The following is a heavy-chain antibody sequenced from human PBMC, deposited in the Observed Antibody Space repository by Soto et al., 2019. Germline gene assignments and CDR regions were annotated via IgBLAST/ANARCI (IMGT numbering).Heavy chain of an antibody. CDR3: ARRRGAGGTGWFAP. CDR1: GFAFSSTGVG. CDR2: IYWDDDR. Sequence: QITLKESGPTLVKPTQTLTLTCTFSGFAFSSTGVGVGWIRQPPGKALEWLAFIYWDDDRRYSPYLKTRLTITKDTSKSQVVLTMTNMDPGDTGTYYCARRRGAGGTGWFAPWGQGPLVTVSS. D-gene: IGHD2-15*01. J-gene: IGHJ5*02. V-gene: IGHV2-5*02.